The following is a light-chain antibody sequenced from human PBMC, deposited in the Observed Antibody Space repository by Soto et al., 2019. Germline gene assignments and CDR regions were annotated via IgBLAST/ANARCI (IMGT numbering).Light chain of an antibody. J-gene: IGKJ1*01. CDR3: QKYNSAPRS. CDR1: QGVSNY. CDR2: AAS. V-gene: IGKV1-27*01. Sequence: DIPMTQAPSSLSASVGDRVTITCRASQGVSNYLAWYQQKPGKVPKLLIYAASVLQPGVPSRFSGSGSGTEFTLTISSRQPEDVATYYCQKYNSAPRSFGPGTKVEI.